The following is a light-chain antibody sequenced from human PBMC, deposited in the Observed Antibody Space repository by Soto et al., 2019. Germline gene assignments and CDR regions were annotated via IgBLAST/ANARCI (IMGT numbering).Light chain of an antibody. Sequence: DIQMTQSPLSLSASVGDRVTITCQASHDIGNSLNWYQDKPGQAPKLVIYDAYNLETGVPSTFSGNGYGTDFTFTISSLRPEDIATYYCQKSDHLPLFGPGTRVDMK. V-gene: IGKV1-33*01. CDR3: QKSDHLPL. CDR1: HDIGNS. J-gene: IGKJ3*01. CDR2: DAY.